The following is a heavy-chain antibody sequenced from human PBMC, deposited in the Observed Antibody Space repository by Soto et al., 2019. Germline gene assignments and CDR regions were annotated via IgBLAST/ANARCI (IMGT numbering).Heavy chain of an antibody. J-gene: IGHJ5*02. V-gene: IGHV6-1*01. D-gene: IGHD6-19*01. CDR2: TYYRSKWYN. CDR3: AGEKYSSGWYGRGLNWFGP. Sequence: SQTLSLTCAISGDSVSGNSAAWNWIRQSPSRGLEWLGRTYYRSKWYNDYAVSVKSRITINPCTSKNQFSLQLNSVTPEDTAVYYCAGEKYSSGWYGRGLNWFGPWGQGTLVTVSS. CDR1: GDSVSGNSAA.